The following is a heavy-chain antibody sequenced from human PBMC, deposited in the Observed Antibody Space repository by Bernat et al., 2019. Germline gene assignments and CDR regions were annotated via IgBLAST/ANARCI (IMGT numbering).Heavy chain of an antibody. D-gene: IGHD6-13*01. J-gene: IGHJ4*02. Sequence: EVQLVESGGGLVKPGGSLRLSCAASGFTFSSYSMNWVRQAPGKGLEWVSSISSSSSYIYYADSVKGRFTISRDNAKNSLYLQMNSLRAEDTAVYYCARDEYSSSWYFDYWGQGTLVTGSS. CDR1: GFTFSSYS. CDR2: ISSSSSYI. V-gene: IGHV3-21*01. CDR3: ARDEYSSSWYFDY.